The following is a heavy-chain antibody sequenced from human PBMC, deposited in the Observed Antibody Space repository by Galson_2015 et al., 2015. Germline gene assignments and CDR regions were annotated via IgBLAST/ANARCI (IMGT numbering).Heavy chain of an antibody. D-gene: IGHD2-2*01. Sequence: SLRLSCAASGFTFSSYAMSWVRQAPGKGLEWVSAISGSGGSTYYADSVKGRFTISRDNSKNTLYLQMNSLRAEDTAVYYCAKVALWEVPAAPGDYYYYYYMDVWGKGTTVTVSS. CDR2: ISGSGGST. V-gene: IGHV3-23*01. CDR1: GFTFSSYA. CDR3: AKVALWEVPAAPGDYYYYYYMDV. J-gene: IGHJ6*03.